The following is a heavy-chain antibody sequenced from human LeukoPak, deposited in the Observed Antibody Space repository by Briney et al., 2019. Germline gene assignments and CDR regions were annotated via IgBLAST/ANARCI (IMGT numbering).Heavy chain of an antibody. V-gene: IGHV4-59*12. CDR2: IYHSGST. CDR3: ARVGRNEYDY. CDR1: GASTSSYY. Sequence: SETLSLTCTVSGASTSSYYWSWIRQPPGKGLEWIGEIYHSGSTNYNPSLKSRVTISVDKSKNQFSLKLSSVTAADTAVYYCARVGRNEYDYWGQGTLVTVSS. J-gene: IGHJ4*02. D-gene: IGHD1-14*01.